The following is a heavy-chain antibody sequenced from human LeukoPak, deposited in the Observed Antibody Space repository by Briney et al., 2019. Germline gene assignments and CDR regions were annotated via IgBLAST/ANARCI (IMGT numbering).Heavy chain of an antibody. D-gene: IGHD3-16*01. J-gene: IGHJ6*03. CDR1: GFTFITYG. CDR3: AKCLRSLDYYYYMDV. Sequence: PGGSLRLSCAASGFTFITYGMHWVRQAPGKGLEWVTFIRYDGSNKYYADSVKGRFTISKDNSKSTLYLQMNSLRAEDTAVYYCAKCLRSLDYYYYMDVWGKGTTVTVSS. CDR2: IRYDGSNK. V-gene: IGHV3-30*02.